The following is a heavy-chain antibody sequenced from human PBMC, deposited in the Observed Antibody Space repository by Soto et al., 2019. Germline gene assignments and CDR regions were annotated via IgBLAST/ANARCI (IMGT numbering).Heavy chain of an antibody. J-gene: IGHJ6*02. V-gene: IGHV1-69*12. D-gene: IGHD2-15*01. Sequence: QVQLVQSGAEVKKPGSSVKVSCKASGGTFSSYAISWVRQAPGQGLEWMGGIIPIFGTANYAQKFQGRVTINADESTSTAYMELSSLRSEDTAVYYCARDGISVVAAWYYYGMDVWGQGTTVTVSS. CDR1: GGTFSSYA. CDR2: IIPIFGTA. CDR3: ARDGISVVAAWYYYGMDV.